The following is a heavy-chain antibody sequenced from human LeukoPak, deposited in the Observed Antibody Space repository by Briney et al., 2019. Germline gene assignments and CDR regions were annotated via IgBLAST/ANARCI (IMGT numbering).Heavy chain of an antibody. CDR2: TSGSGTTT. J-gene: IGHJ4*02. CDR1: GFTFSTYG. D-gene: IGHD3-10*01. Sequence: GGSLRLSCAASGFTFSTYGMSWVRQTPGKGLGWVSATSGSGTTTYYEDSVKGRFTISRDNSQNTLYLQMNSLRAEDTAVYYCARDHYYLDYWGQGTLVTVSS. V-gene: IGHV3-23*01. CDR3: ARDHYYLDY.